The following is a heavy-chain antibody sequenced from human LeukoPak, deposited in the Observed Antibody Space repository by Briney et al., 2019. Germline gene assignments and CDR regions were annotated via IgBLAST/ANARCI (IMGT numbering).Heavy chain of an antibody. V-gene: IGHV3-74*01. CDR1: GFTFNSYW. J-gene: IGHJ4*02. CDR3: AREVGGDYVFDY. CDR2: INSDGSGT. D-gene: IGHD4-17*01. Sequence: GGSLRLSCAASGFTFNSYWMHWVRQAPGKGLVWVSRINSDGSGTSDADFVKGRFTISGDNSRNTLYLQMNSLTTEDTAVYYCAREVGGDYVFDYWGQGTLVTVSS.